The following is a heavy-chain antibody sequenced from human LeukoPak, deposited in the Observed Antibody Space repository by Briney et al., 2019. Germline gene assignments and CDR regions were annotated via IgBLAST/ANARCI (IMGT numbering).Heavy chain of an antibody. V-gene: IGHV3-7*03. Sequence: PGGSLRLSCVASGFTFGKYWMSWVRQAPGKGLEWVANIKLDGSEKYYVDSVKGRFSISRDNARNSLHLQMNSLRAEDTAVYYCARDCGILRTDCSDALDIWGQGTMVTVSS. CDR3: ARDCGILRTDCSDALDI. CDR1: GFTFGKYW. J-gene: IGHJ3*02. D-gene: IGHD2-21*01. CDR2: IKLDGSEK.